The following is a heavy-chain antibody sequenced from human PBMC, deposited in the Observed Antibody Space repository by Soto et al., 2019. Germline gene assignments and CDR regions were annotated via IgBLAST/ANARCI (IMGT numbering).Heavy chain of an antibody. V-gene: IGHV1-46*01. D-gene: IGHD6-13*01. CDR2: INPSGGST. J-gene: IGHJ1*01. CDR1: GYPFTSYY. Sequence: GASLKVSCKSSGYPFTSYYIHWVRQAPGQGLEWMGIINPSGGSTSYAQKFQGRVTMTRDTSTSTVYMELSSLRSEDTAVYYCARDQGSSWARPEYFQHWGQGTLVTVSS. CDR3: ARDQGSSWARPEYFQH.